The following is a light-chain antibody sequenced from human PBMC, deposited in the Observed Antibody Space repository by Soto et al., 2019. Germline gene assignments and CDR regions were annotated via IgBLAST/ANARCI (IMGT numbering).Light chain of an antibody. V-gene: IGKV3-11*01. Sequence: EIVLTQSPATLSLSPGERATLSCRASQSVSSYLAWYQQKPGQAPRLLIYDASNRATGIPARFSGSGSGTEFTLTISSLEPEDFAVYYCQQRSNWPITFGKGTRLEMK. CDR2: DAS. CDR3: QQRSNWPIT. CDR1: QSVSSY. J-gene: IGKJ5*01.